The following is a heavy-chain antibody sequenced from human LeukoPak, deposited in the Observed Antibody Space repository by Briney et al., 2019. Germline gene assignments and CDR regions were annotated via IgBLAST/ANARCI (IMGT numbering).Heavy chain of an antibody. V-gene: IGHV3-49*04. J-gene: IGHJ4*02. CDR3: TRDRYDILTGYSFDY. CDR2: IRSKAYGGTT. Sequence: GGSLRLSCTASGFTFDDYAMSWVRQAPGKGLEWVGFIRSKAYGGTTEYAASVKGRFTISRDDSKSIAYLQMNSLKTEDTAVYYCTRDRYDILTGYSFDYWGQGTLVTVSS. CDR1: GFTFDDYA. D-gene: IGHD3-9*01.